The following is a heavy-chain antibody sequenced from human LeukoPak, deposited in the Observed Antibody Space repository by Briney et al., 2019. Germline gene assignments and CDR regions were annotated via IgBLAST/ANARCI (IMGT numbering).Heavy chain of an antibody. Sequence: GGSLRLSCAASGFTFSSYEMNWVRQAPGKGLEWVSYISSSGSTIYYADSVKGRFTISRDNAKNSLYLQMNSLRAKDTAVYYCARDSKQRITIFGVDLDAFDIWGQGTMVTVAS. CDR1: GFTFSSYE. V-gene: IGHV3-48*03. J-gene: IGHJ3*02. CDR2: ISSSGSTI. CDR3: ARDSKQRITIFGVDLDAFDI. D-gene: IGHD3-3*01.